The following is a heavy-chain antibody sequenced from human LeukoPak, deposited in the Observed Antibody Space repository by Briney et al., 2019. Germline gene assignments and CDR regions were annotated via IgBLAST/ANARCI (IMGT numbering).Heavy chain of an antibody. D-gene: IGHD1-26*01. CDR3: ATTLDRIVGATHFDY. J-gene: IGHJ4*02. CDR1: GFTFSSYG. CDR2: ISYDGSNK. Sequence: GGSLRLSCAASGFTFSSYGMHWVRQAPGKGLEWVAVISYDGSNKYYADSVRGRFTISRDNSKNTLCLQMNSLRAEDTAVYYCATTLDRIVGATHFDYWGQGTLVTVSS. V-gene: IGHV3-30*03.